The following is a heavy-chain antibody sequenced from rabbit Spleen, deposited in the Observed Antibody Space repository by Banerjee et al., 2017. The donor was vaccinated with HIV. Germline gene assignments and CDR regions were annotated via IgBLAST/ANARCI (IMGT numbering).Heavy chain of an antibody. CDR2: INVATGKP. CDR3: ARDLVGVIGWNFYL. D-gene: IGHD1-1*01. CDR1: GFSFGDRDV. V-gene: IGHV1S45*01. Sequence: QEQLVESGGGLVQPGGSLTLTCTASGFSFGDRDVMCWVRQAPGKGLEWIACINVATGKPVYATWAKGRFTISRTSSTTVTLRMTSLTAADTATYFCARDLVGVIGWNFYLWGPGTLVTVS. J-gene: IGHJ4*01.